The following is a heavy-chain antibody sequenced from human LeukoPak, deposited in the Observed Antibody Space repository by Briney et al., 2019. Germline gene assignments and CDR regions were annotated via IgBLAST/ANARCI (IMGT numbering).Heavy chain of an antibody. J-gene: IGHJ6*02. CDR1: GFTFSNYP. CDR2: ISGNGDIT. CDR3: VKSPSDGLDI. Sequence: PGGSLRLSCSASGFTFSNYPMHWVRQAPGKGLEYVSGISGNGDITSYAASVKGRFTTSRDNSRNILYLQMSILRPEDTAVYYCVKSPSDGLDIWGQGATVTVSS. V-gene: IGHV3-64D*09.